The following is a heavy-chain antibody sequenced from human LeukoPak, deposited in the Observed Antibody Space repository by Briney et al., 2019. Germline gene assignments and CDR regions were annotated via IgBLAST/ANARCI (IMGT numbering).Heavy chain of an antibody. CDR3: ARVCSGGSCYSEIDY. D-gene: IGHD2-15*01. V-gene: IGHV4-59*01. Sequence: PSVTLSLTCTVYGGSISTYYWSWIRRPPGQGLEWIRYIYYSGSTNYNPSLKSRVTISVDTSKNQFSLKLSSVTAADTAVYYCARVCSGGSCYSEIDYWGQGTLVTVSS. CDR1: GGSISTYY. CDR2: IYYSGST. J-gene: IGHJ4*02.